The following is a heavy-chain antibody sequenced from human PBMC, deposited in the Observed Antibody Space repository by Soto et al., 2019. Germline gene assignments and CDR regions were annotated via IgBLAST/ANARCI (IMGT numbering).Heavy chain of an antibody. CDR3: ARGGVLGLLWFGESLSY. CDR2: ISSSSSYT. V-gene: IGHV3-11*06. CDR1: GFTFSDYY. Sequence: QVQLVESGGGLVKPGGSLRLSCAASGFTFSDYYMRWIRQAPGKGLEWVSYISSSSSYTNYADSVKGRFTISRDNAKNSLYLQMNSLRAEDTAVYYCARGGVLGLLWFGESLSYWGQGTLVTVSS. J-gene: IGHJ4*02. D-gene: IGHD3-10*01.